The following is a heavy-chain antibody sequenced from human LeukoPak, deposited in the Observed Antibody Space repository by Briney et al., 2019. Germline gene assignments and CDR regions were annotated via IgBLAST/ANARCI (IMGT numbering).Heavy chain of an antibody. CDR1: GFTFSRYA. Sequence: GGFLRLSCAASGFTFSRYAMSWVRQAPGKGLEWVSVISGSGGSTYYADSVKGRFTISRDNSKNMLYLQMNSLRAEDTAVYYCAKEHDSSGYYSSYFDYWGQGTLVTVSS. V-gene: IGHV3-23*01. CDR3: AKEHDSSGYYSSYFDY. J-gene: IGHJ4*02. D-gene: IGHD3-22*01. CDR2: ISGSGGST.